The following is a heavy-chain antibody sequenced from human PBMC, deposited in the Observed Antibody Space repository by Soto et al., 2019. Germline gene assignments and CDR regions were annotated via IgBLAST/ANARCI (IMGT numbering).Heavy chain of an antibody. CDR3: ARHGLLKEYDFWSGYGGGWFDP. J-gene: IGHJ5*02. D-gene: IGHD3-3*01. CDR2: IYYSGST. CDR1: GVSISSSSYY. Sequence: PSETLSLTCTVSGVSISSSSYYWGWIRQPPGKGLEWIGSIYYSGSTYYNPSLKSRVTISVDTSKNQFSLKLSSVTAADTAVYYCARHGLLKEYDFWSGYGGGWFDPWGQGTLVTVSS. V-gene: IGHV4-39*01.